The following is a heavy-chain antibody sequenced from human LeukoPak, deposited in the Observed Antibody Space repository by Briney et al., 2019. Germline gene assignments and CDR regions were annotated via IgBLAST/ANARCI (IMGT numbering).Heavy chain of an antibody. J-gene: IGHJ4*02. V-gene: IGHV1-2*02. D-gene: IGHD3-22*01. CDR2: INPNSGGT. CDR3: ARDYYDSSGYYFWDY. Sequence: ASVKVSCKASGYTFTGYYMHWVRQAPGQGLEWMGWINPNSGGTNYAQKFQGRVTMTRDTSISTAYMELSRLRSDDTAVYYCARDYYDSSGYYFWDYWGQGTLVTVSX. CDR1: GYTFTGYY.